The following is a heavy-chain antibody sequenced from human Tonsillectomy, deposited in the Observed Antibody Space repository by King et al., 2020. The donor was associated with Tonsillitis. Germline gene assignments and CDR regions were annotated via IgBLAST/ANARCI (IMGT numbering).Heavy chain of an antibody. Sequence: VQLVESGAEVKKPGASVKVSCKASGYTFSGYYMHWVRQAPGQGLEWMGWINPNSGGTNYAQKFQGRVTLTRDTSISTAYMELSRLRSDDTAVYYCAGYYCTNGVCSWFDPWGQGTLVTVSS. V-gene: IGHV1-2*02. J-gene: IGHJ5*02. CDR2: INPNSGGT. CDR1: GYTFSGYY. CDR3: AGYYCTNGVCSWFDP. D-gene: IGHD2-8*01.